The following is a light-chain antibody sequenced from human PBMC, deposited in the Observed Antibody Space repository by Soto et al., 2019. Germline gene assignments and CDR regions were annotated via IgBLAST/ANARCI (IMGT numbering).Light chain of an antibody. J-gene: IGKJ5*01. CDR2: GAS. CDR1: QSISTY. Sequence: TLSGRASQSISTYLAWFQHKPGQAPRLLIYGASSRATGIPARFSGSGSGTDFTLTISSLEPEDFAVYYCQHRSSWPPITFGQGTRLEIK. V-gene: IGKV3-11*01. CDR3: QHRSSWPPIT.